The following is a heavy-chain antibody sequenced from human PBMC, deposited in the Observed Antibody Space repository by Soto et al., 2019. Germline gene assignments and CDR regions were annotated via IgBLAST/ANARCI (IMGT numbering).Heavy chain of an antibody. CDR1: GFTVSSNY. V-gene: IGHV3-53*04. Sequence: GGSLRLSCAASGFTVSSNYMSWVRQAPGKGLEWVSVIYSGGSTYYADSVKGRFTISRHNSKNTLYLQMNSLRAEDTAVYYCARGSQPAGYFDWLPDYWGQGTLVTVSS. D-gene: IGHD3-9*01. CDR2: IYSGGST. CDR3: ARGSQPAGYFDWLPDY. J-gene: IGHJ4*02.